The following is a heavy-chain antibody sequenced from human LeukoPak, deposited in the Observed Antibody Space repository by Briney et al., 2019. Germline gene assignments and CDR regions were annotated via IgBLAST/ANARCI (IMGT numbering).Heavy chain of an antibody. Sequence: ASVKVSCKASGYTFTGYYMHWVRQAPGQGLEWMGWINPDSGGTNFAQKFQGRVTMTRDTYISTAYMELSRLRSDDTAVYYCASRNYYYDSSGYYLSGAFDIWGQGTMVTVSS. D-gene: IGHD3-22*01. CDR1: GYTFTGYY. CDR2: INPDSGGT. J-gene: IGHJ3*02. CDR3: ASRNYYYDSSGYYLSGAFDI. V-gene: IGHV1-2*02.